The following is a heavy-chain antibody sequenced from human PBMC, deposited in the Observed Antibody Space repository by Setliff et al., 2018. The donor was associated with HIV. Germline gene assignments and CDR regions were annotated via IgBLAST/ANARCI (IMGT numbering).Heavy chain of an antibody. V-gene: IGHV3-30*04. D-gene: IGHD4-17*01. CDR3: ARAPYARSNWFDP. CDR2: ISIDGSDR. CDR1: GFVFNNYV. Sequence: PGGSLRLSCAASGFVFNNYVFTWVRQAPGKGLEWVAVISIDGSDRYYSDSVKGRFTISRDSSKKTLYLQMNRLRSEDTAVYYCARAPYARSNWFDPWGQGTLVTVSS. J-gene: IGHJ5*02.